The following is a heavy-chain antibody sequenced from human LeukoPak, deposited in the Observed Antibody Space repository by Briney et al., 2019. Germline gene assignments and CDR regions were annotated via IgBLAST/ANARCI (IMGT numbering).Heavy chain of an antibody. Sequence: SETLSLTCTVSGGSISSYYWSWIRQPAGKGLEWIGRIYTSGSTNYNPSLKSRVTMSVDTSKNQFSLKLSSVTAADTAVYYCARVKSCSSTSCYTGYYYYYYMDAWGKGTTVTVSS. CDR2: IYTSGST. J-gene: IGHJ6*03. D-gene: IGHD2-2*02. V-gene: IGHV4-4*07. CDR1: GGSISSYY. CDR3: ARVKSCSSTSCYTGYYYYYYMDA.